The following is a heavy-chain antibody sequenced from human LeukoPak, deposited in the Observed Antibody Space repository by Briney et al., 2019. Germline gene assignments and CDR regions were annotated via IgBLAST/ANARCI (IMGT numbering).Heavy chain of an antibody. V-gene: IGHV4-38-2*01. CDR2: IYHSGNT. J-gene: IGHJ4*02. Sequence: SETLSLTCRVSDYYINNGYYWGWIRQPPGKGLEWIGSIYHSGNTYYNPSLKSRVTISVDTSKNQFSLKLSSVTAADTAVYYCARHSRAVWFGDPDDYWGQGTLVTVSS. CDR3: ARHSRAVWFGDPDDY. D-gene: IGHD3-10*01. CDR1: DYYINNGYY.